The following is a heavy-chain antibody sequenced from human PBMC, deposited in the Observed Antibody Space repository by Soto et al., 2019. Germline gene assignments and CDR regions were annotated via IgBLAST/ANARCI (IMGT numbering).Heavy chain of an antibody. Sequence: EVQLVESGGGLVQPGGSLRLSCTVSGVTFSNYAMNWVRQAPGKGLEWVSSLSGSGGTTYYADSVKGRFIISRDNSKNTLYLLMNSLRAEDTALYYCAKQRADYGSGADTFYFDSWGQGALVTVSS. CDR2: LSGSGGTT. CDR1: GVTFSNYA. CDR3: AKQRADYGSGADTFYFDS. D-gene: IGHD3-10*01. V-gene: IGHV3-23*04. J-gene: IGHJ4*02.